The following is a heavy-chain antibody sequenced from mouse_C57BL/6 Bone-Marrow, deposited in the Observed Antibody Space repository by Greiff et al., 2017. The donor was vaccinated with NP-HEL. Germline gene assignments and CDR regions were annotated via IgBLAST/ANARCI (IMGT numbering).Heavy chain of an antibody. Sequence: EVQGVESGGGLVKPGGSLKLSCAASGFTFSSYAMSWVRQTPEKRLEWVATISDGGSYTYYPDNVKGRFTISRDNAKNNLYLQMSHLKSEDTAMYYCARGDGTLDYWGQGTTLTVSS. CDR3: ARGDGTLDY. V-gene: IGHV5-4*01. J-gene: IGHJ2*01. CDR2: ISDGGSYT. CDR1: GFTFSSYA. D-gene: IGHD2-1*01.